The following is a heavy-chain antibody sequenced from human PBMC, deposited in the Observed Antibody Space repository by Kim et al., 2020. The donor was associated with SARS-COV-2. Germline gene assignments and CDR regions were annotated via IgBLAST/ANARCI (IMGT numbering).Heavy chain of an antibody. CDR2: ISYDGSNK. V-gene: IGHV3-30-3*01. D-gene: IGHD3-9*01. CDR3: ASTSTDYDILTGHFDY. J-gene: IGHJ4*01. CDR1: GFTFSSYA. Sequence: GSLRLSCAASGFTFSSYAMHWVRQAPGKGLEWVAVISYDGSNKYYADSVKGRFTISRDNSKNTLYLQMNSLRAEDTAVYYCASTSTDYDILTGHFDYWG.